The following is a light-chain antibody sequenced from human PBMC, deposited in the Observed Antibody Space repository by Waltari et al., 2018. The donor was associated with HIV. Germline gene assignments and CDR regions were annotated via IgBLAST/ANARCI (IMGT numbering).Light chain of an antibody. V-gene: IGKV3-11*01. CDR1: QSVSYY. CDR3: QHRNHWPPEYT. Sequence: EIVLTPSPATLSLSPGERATLSCRASQSVSYYLAWYQQKAGQAPRLLIYDASNRATGIPARFSGSGSGTDFTLTISSLEPEDFAVYYCQHRNHWPPEYTFGQGTKLEIK. J-gene: IGKJ2*01. CDR2: DAS.